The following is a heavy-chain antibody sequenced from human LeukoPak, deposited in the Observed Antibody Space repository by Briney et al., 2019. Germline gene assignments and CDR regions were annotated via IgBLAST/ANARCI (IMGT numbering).Heavy chain of an antibody. V-gene: IGHV3-48*04. CDR2: ISSSSFKI. CDR1: EFTFVRYA. D-gene: IGHD6-13*01. CDR3: VRDPSYGSSWYYYMDV. Sequence: GGSLRLSCAASEFTFVRYAMNWVRQAPGKGLEWVSYISSSSFKIGYADSVKGRFTISRDNSKNSLYLQMDSLRVEDTAVYYCVRDPSYGSSWYYYMDVWGEGTTVTVSS. J-gene: IGHJ6*03.